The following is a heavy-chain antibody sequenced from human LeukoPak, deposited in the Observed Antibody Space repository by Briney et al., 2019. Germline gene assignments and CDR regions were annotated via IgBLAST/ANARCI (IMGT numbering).Heavy chain of an antibody. CDR1: GFTFSSYS. CDR2: INSSSSYI. V-gene: IGHV3-21*01. Sequence: GGSLRLSCAASGFTFSSYSMNWVRQAPGKGLEWVSSINSSSSYIYYADSVKGRFTISRDNAKNSLYLQMNSLRAEDTAVYYCARDLRTDPYYYDSSGPLRDYWGQGTLVTVTS. J-gene: IGHJ4*02. D-gene: IGHD3-22*01. CDR3: ARDLRTDPYYYDSSGPLRDY.